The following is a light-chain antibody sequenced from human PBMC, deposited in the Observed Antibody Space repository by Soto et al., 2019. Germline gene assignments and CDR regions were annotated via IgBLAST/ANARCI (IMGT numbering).Light chain of an antibody. CDR1: ALPKQY. Sequence: SYXLTQPPSVSVSXXXTAXXXXXGDALPKQYSYWYQQKPGQAPVLVIYKDGERPSGIPERFSGSSSGTTVTLTISGVQAEDEADYYCQSADSTAVIFGGGTKLTVL. V-gene: IGLV3-25*03. CDR3: QSADSTAVI. CDR2: KDG. J-gene: IGLJ2*01.